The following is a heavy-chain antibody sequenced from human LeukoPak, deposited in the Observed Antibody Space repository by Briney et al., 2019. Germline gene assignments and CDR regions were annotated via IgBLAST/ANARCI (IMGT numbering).Heavy chain of an antibody. Sequence: SETLSLTCAVYGGSFSGYYWSWIRQPPGKGLEWIGEINHSGSTNYNPSLKSRVTISVDTSKNQFSLKLGSVTAADTAVYYCARGPSTFDYWGQGTLVTVSS. J-gene: IGHJ4*02. CDR2: INHSGST. CDR1: GGSFSGYY. CDR3: ARGPSTFDY. V-gene: IGHV4-34*01. D-gene: IGHD2-2*01.